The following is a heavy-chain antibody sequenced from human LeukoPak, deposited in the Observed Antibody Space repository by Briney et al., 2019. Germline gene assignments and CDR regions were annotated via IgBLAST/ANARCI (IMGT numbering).Heavy chain of an antibody. Sequence: SETLSLTCTVSGGSISSSSYYWGWIRQPPGKGLEWIGSIYYTGDTYYNPSLKSRVTISADTSKNQFSLNLRSVTAADTAVYYCASWGKYSSAPEYWGQGTLVTVSS. J-gene: IGHJ4*02. D-gene: IGHD6-19*01. CDR2: IYYTGDT. CDR1: GGSISSSSYY. CDR3: ASWGKYSSAPEY. V-gene: IGHV4-39*01.